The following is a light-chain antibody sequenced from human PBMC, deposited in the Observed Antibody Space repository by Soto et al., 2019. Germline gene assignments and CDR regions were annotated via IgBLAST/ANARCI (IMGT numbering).Light chain of an antibody. CDR3: QQFDSEPFT. CDR1: QGISSA. J-gene: IGKJ3*01. CDR2: DAS. V-gene: IGKV1-13*02. Sequence: AIQLTQSPPSLSASVGDRVTITCRASQGISSALAWYQQKPGKAPKVLMYDASSMESGVPSRFSGSGSGTDFTLTISSLQPEDFATYYCQQFDSEPFTFGPGTKVDIK.